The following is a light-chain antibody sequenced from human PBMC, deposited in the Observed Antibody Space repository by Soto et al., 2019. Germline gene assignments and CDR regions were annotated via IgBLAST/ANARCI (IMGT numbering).Light chain of an antibody. CDR2: EGT. J-gene: IGLJ2*01. Sequence: QSVLTQPASVSGSPGQSITISCTGTSSDVGNYNLVSWYQQHPGKAPKLMIYEGTKRPSGVSTRFSGSKSGNTASLTISGLQAEDEADYYCCSYAGSNTLGVFGGGTKLTVL. CDR3: CSYAGSNTLGV. V-gene: IGLV2-23*01. CDR1: SSDVGNYNL.